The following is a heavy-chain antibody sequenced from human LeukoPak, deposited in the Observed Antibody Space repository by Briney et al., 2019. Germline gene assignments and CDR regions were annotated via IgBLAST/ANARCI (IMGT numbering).Heavy chain of an antibody. J-gene: IGHJ4*02. V-gene: IGHV3-30*18. CDR2: ISYDGSNK. D-gene: IGHD1-26*01. CDR3: AKGLELLPDY. CDR1: GFTFSSYG. Sequence: GRSLRLSCAASGFTFSSYGMHWVRQAPGKGLEWVALISYDGSNKYYADSVKGRFTISRDNSKNTLYVQMNSLRAEDTAVYYCAKGLELLPDYWGQGTLVTVSS.